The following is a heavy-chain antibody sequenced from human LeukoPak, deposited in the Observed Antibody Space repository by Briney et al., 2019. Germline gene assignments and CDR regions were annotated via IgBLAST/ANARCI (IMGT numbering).Heavy chain of an antibody. CDR1: GGSISSSSYY. D-gene: IGHD5-24*01. Sequence: PSETLSLTCTVSGGSISSSSYYWGWIRQPPGKGLEWIGSIYYSGSTYYNPSLKSRVTMSVDTSKNQFSLKLSSVTAADTAVYYCARDRDLEMATIVGWFDPWGQGTLVTVSS. J-gene: IGHJ5*02. V-gene: IGHV4-39*07. CDR2: IYYSGST. CDR3: ARDRDLEMATIVGWFDP.